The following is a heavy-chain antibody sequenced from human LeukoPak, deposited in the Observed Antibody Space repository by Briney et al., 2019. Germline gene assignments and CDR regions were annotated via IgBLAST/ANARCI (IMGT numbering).Heavy chain of an antibody. J-gene: IGHJ3*01. CDR1: GLTLSSNW. Sequence: GGSLRLSCAASGLTLSSNWMSWVRQAPGKGLEWVANIKQDGSDKYYVGSVKGRFTISRDNAKNSLYLQMNSLRAEDSALYYCARERRGGDAFDLWGQGTMVTVSS. CDR2: IKQDGSDK. CDR3: ARERRGGDAFDL. V-gene: IGHV3-7*01. D-gene: IGHD3-10*01.